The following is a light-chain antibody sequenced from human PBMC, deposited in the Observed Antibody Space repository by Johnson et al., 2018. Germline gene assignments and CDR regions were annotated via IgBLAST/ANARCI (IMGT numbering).Light chain of an antibody. CDR1: SSNIGNNY. CDR3: GTWDSSLSAGNV. Sequence: QSVLTQPPSVSAAPGQKVTISCSGSSSNIGNNYVSWYQQLQGTAPKLLIYENNKRPSGIPDRFSGSKSGTSATLGITGLRPGDEADYYCGTWDSSLSAGNVFGTGTKVTFL. V-gene: IGLV1-51*02. J-gene: IGLJ1*01. CDR2: ENN.